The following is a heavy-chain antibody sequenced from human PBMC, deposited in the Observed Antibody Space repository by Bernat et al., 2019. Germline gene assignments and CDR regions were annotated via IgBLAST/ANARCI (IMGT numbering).Heavy chain of an antibody. CDR3: ARSYSSSWYFSGWFDP. D-gene: IGHD6-13*01. V-gene: IGHV3-30*03. J-gene: IGHJ5*02. CDR1: GFTFSSYG. Sequence: QVQLVESGGCVVQPGRSLRLSCAASGFTFSSYGMHWVRQAPGKGLEWVAVISYDGSNKYYADSVKGRFTISRDNSKNTLYLQMNSLRAEDTAVYYCARSYSSSWYFSGWFDPWGQGTLVTVSS. CDR2: ISYDGSNK.